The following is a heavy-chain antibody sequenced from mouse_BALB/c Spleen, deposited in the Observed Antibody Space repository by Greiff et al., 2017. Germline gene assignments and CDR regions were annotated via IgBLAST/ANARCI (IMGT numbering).Heavy chain of an antibody. CDR1: GYTFTDYA. Sequence: VQGVESGAELVRPGVSVKISCKGSGYTFTDYAMHWVKQSHAKSLEWIGVISTYYGDASYNQKFKGKATMTVDKSSSTAYMELARLTSEDSAIYYCAKTARATDYFDYWGQGTTLTVSS. V-gene: IGHV1S137*01. D-gene: IGHD3-2*01. CDR2: ISTYYGDA. J-gene: IGHJ2*01. CDR3: AKTARATDYFDY.